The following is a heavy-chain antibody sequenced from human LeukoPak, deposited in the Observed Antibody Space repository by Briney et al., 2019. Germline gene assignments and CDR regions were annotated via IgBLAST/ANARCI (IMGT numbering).Heavy chain of an antibody. Sequence: PGGSLRLSCAASGFTFSSYGMHWVRQAPGKGLEWVAVIWYDGSNKYYADSVKGRFTISRDNSKNTLYLQMNSLRAEDTAVYYCARVSRTTPGDYWGQGTLVTVSS. CDR3: ARVSRTTPGDY. V-gene: IGHV3-33*08. J-gene: IGHJ4*02. D-gene: IGHD1-1*01. CDR1: GFTFSSYG. CDR2: IWYDGSNK.